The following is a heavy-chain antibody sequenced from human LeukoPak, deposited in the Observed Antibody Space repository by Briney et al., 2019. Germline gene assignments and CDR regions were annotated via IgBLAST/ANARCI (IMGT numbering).Heavy chain of an antibody. J-gene: IGHJ4*02. CDR1: GYTLTELS. V-gene: IGHV1-24*01. Sequence: APVKVSCKVSGYTLTELSMHWVRQAPGKGLEWMGGLDPEDGETIYAQKFQGRVTMTEDTSTDTAYMELSSLRSEDTAVYYCATGVGGVVTQEGFDYWGQGTLVTVSS. CDR3: ATGVGGVVTQEGFDY. D-gene: IGHD4-23*01. CDR2: LDPEDGET.